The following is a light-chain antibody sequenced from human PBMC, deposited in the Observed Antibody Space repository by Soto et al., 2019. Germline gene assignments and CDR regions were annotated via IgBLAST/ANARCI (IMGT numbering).Light chain of an antibody. Sequence: QSALTQPASVSGSPGQSITISCSGTSSDVGRHNAVSWYQQHPGKVPQLMIYNVNIRPSGISDRFSASKSGNMASLTISGLQAEDEADYYRSSYRVGGSYVFGTGTKVTVL. V-gene: IGLV2-14*03. CDR1: SSDVGRHNA. CDR3: SSYRVGGSYV. CDR2: NVN. J-gene: IGLJ1*01.